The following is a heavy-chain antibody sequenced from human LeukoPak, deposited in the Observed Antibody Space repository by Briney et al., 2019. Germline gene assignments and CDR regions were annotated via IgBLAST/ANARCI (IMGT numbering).Heavy chain of an antibody. CDR3: AREDGYYDAFDI. CDR2: ISYDGSNK. V-gene: IGHV3-30*04. CDR1: GFTFSSYA. J-gene: IGHJ3*02. Sequence: GGSLRLSCTASGFTFSSYAMHWVRQAPGKGLGWVAVISYDGSNKYYADSVKGRFTISRDNSKNTLYLQMNSLRAEDTAVYYCAREDGYYDAFDIWGQGTMVTVSS. D-gene: IGHD2-2*03.